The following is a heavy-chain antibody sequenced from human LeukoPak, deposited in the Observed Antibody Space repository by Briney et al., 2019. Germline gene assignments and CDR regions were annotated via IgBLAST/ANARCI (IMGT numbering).Heavy chain of an antibody. D-gene: IGHD5-12*01. CDR3: ARVSIGGYSGYDWDTGNNWFDP. J-gene: IGHJ5*02. CDR1: GFTFSSYA. V-gene: IGHV3-23*01. Sequence: GGSLRLSCVASGFTFSSYAMSWVRQAPGEGLEWVSAISGSGDSTYYADSVQGRFGGSTYYADSVQGRFTISRDSSRNTLYLQMNSLRAEDTAVYYCARVSIGGYSGYDWDTGNNWFDPWGQGTLVTVSS. CDR2: ISGSGDST.